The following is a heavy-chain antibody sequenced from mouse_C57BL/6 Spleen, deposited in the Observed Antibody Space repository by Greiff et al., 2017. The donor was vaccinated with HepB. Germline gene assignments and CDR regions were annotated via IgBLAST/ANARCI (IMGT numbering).Heavy chain of an antibody. D-gene: IGHD2-4*01. V-gene: IGHV1-22*01. Sequence: EVQLQQSGPELVKPGASVKMSCKASGYTFTDYNMHWVKQSHGKSLEWIGYINPNNGGTSYNQKFKGKATLTVNKSSSTAYMELRSLTSEDSAVYYCGGPSYDDYDWFAYWGQGTLVTVSA. J-gene: IGHJ3*01. CDR1: GYTFTDYN. CDR3: GGPSYDDYDWFAY. CDR2: INPNNGGT.